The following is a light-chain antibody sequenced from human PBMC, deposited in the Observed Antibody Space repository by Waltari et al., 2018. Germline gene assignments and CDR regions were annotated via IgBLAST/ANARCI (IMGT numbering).Light chain of an antibody. CDR3: CSYAGSSAVV. CDR2: DDT. V-gene: IGLV2-23*01. CDR1: SSDVGGYTL. Sequence: QSALTQPAAVSGSPGQSITISCSGSSSDVGGYTLVSWYQHHPGKAPKLMIYDDTKRPSGVSNRFSGSKSGNTASLTISGLQAEDEADYYCCSYAGSSAVVFGGGTKLTVL. J-gene: IGLJ2*01.